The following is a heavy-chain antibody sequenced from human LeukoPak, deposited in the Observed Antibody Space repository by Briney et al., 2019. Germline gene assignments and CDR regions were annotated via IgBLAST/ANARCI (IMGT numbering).Heavy chain of an antibody. CDR1: GYSTSSGYY. CDR3: ASSGSYFQADY. Sequence: SETLSLTCTVSGYSTSSGYYWGWIRQPPGKGLEWIGSIYHSGSTYYNPSLKSRVTISVDTSKNLFSLKLSSVTAADTAVYYCASSGSYFQADYWGQGTLVTVSS. J-gene: IGHJ4*02. V-gene: IGHV4-38-2*02. D-gene: IGHD3-10*01. CDR2: IYHSGST.